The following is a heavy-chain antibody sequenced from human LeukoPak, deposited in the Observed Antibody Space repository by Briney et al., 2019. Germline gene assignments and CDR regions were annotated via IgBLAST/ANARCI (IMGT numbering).Heavy chain of an antibody. CDR1: GGSISGYY. V-gene: IGHV4-4*07. Sequence: PSETLSLTCTVSGGSISGYYWSWIRRPAGKGLEWIGHIYTSVSTNYNPSLKSRATMSVDTSKNQFSLKLSSVTAADTAVYYCARDSLRGNFDYWGQGTLVTVSS. J-gene: IGHJ4*02. CDR2: IYTSVST. D-gene: IGHD3-10*01. CDR3: ARDSLRGNFDY.